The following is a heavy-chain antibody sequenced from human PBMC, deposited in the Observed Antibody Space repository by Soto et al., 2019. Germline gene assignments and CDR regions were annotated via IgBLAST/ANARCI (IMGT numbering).Heavy chain of an antibody. V-gene: IGHV3-30*18. J-gene: IGHJ4*02. CDR2: ISYDGSNK. CDR1: GFTFSSYG. D-gene: IGHD6-19*01. CDR3: AKDYGSGWTMGDF. Sequence: QVQLVESGGGVVQPGRSLRLSCAASGFTFSSYGMHWVRQAPGKGLEWLAVISYDGSNKYYADSVKGRFTISRDNSKVPRYLQVNSLRAEDTAMYYCAKDYGSGWTMGDFWGQGTLVTVSS.